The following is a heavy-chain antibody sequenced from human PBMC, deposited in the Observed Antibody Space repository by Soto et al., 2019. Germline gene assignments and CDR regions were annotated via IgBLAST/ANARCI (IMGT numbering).Heavy chain of an antibody. Sequence: QVLLVQSGPEVKKPGSSVKVSCKASGCTFNNYAINWVRQAPGKGLEGMGGIIPTFGTGNHAQKFQGRVTIPAHESTTTAYMELNSLRSEDTAIYYCASFDGTLVRGGRSSPYEMDVWGQGTTVIVSS. CDR1: GCTFNNYA. J-gene: IGHJ6*02. CDR2: IIPTFGTG. CDR3: ASFDGTLVRGGRSSPYEMDV. V-gene: IGHV1-69*01. D-gene: IGHD3-10*01.